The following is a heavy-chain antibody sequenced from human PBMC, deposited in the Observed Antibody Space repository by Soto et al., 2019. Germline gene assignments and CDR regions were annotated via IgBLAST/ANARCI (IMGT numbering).Heavy chain of an antibody. CDR3: ARGIKQPLASGTFDY. CDR1: GFTFSSYW. Sequence: EVQLVESGGGLVQPGGSLRLSCAASGFTFSSYWMSWVRQAPGKGLEWVANIKQDGSEKYYVDSVKGRFTISRDNAKNSLYLQMNSLRAEDTAVYYCARGIKQPLASGTFDYWGQGTLVTVSS. J-gene: IGHJ4*02. D-gene: IGHD5-18*01. V-gene: IGHV3-7*01. CDR2: IKQDGSEK.